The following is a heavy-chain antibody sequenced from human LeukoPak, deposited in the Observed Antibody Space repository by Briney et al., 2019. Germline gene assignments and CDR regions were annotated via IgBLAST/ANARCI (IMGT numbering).Heavy chain of an antibody. V-gene: IGHV3-7*04. CDR1: GFSFSSYW. Sequence: GGSLRLSCEGSGFSFSSYWMTWVRQSPGKGPEWVANIKQDESERYTVGSVKGRFTISRDNAKNSVYLHMNSLRAEDTALYYCARAPSWLVGATFTAELNWFDPWGQGTLVTVSS. CDR2: IKQDESER. CDR3: ARAPSWLVGATFTAELNWFDP. J-gene: IGHJ5*02. D-gene: IGHD1-26*01.